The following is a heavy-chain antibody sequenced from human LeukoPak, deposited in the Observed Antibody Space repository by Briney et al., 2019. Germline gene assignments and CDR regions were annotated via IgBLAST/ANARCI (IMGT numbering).Heavy chain of an antibody. CDR3: ASSRFGWLPYFEY. V-gene: IGHV3-30-3*01. CDR1: RLTFSSYA. Sequence: PGRSLRLSCAASRLTFSSYAMHWVRQPPGKGLEWVAVIPYDGNNKYYADSVRGRFTISRDNSKNTLYLQMNSLRPEDTAVYYCASSRFGWLPYFEYWGQGTLVTVSS. CDR2: IPYDGNNK. J-gene: IGHJ4*02. D-gene: IGHD3-9*01.